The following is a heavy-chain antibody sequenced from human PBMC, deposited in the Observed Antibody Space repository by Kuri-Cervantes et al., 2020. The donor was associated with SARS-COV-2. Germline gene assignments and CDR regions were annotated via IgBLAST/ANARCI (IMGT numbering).Heavy chain of an antibody. V-gene: IGHV3-48*01. D-gene: IGHD3-3*01. CDR2: ISSSSSTI. J-gene: IGHJ4*02. CDR1: GFTFSSYS. Sequence: GEFLKISCAASGFTFSSYSMNWVRQAPGKGLEWVSYISSSSSTIYYADSVKGRFTISRDNAKNSLYLQMNSLRAEDTAVYYCARERQNYDFWSGYVGSYFDYWGQGTLVTVSS. CDR3: ARERQNYDFWSGYVGSYFDY.